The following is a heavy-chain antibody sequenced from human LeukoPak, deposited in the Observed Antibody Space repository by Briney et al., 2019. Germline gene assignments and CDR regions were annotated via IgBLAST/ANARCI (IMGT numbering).Heavy chain of an antibody. V-gene: IGHV4-34*01. Sequence: SETLSLTCTVSGGSISGYYWSWIRQPPGKGLEWIGEINHSGSTNYNPSLKSRVTISVDTSKNQFSLKLSSVTAADTAVYYCARITYYYDSSGPIWGQGTMVTVSS. CDR1: GGSISGYY. J-gene: IGHJ3*02. CDR2: INHSGST. CDR3: ARITYYYDSSGPI. D-gene: IGHD3-22*01.